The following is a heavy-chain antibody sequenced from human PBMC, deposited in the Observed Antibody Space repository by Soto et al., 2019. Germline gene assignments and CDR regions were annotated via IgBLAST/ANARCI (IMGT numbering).Heavy chain of an antibody. CDR3: ARVMEGYGILTGYYPYYFDY. Sequence: SETLSLTCTVAGGSNSSYYWSWIRQPPGKGLEWIGYIYYRGSTNYNPSLKSRVTISVDTSKNQFSLKLSSVTAADTAVYYCARVMEGYGILTGYYPYYFDYWGQGTRVTVSS. CDR1: GGSNSSYY. V-gene: IGHV4-59*01. D-gene: IGHD3-9*01. J-gene: IGHJ4*02. CDR2: IYYRGST.